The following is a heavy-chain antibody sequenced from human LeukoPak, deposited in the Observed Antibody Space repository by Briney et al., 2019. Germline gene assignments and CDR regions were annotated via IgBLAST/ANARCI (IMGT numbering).Heavy chain of an antibody. J-gene: IGHJ4*02. V-gene: IGHV4-59*01. CDR3: ARVPPRGYRFDY. CDR1: GGSISSYY. CDR2: IYYSGST. Sequence: KPSETLSLTCTVSGGSISSYYWSWIRQPPGKGLEWIGYIYYSGSTNYNPSLKSRVTISVDTSKNQFSLKLSSVTAADTAVYYCARVPPRGYRFDYWGQGTLVTVSS. D-gene: IGHD5-18*01.